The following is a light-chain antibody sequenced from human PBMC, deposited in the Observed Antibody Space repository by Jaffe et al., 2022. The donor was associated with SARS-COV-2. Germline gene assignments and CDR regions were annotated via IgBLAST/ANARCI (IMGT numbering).Light chain of an antibody. CDR2: DVS. Sequence: QSALTQPASVSGSPGQSITISCTGTGSDIGDYNYVSWYQQHPGKAPKLMIYDVSNRPSGVSNRFSGSKSGNTASLTISGLQAEDEADYYCSSYTSSSTLEIGGGTKLTVL. J-gene: IGLJ2*01. CDR1: GSDIGDYNY. V-gene: IGLV2-14*03. CDR3: SSYTSSSTLE.